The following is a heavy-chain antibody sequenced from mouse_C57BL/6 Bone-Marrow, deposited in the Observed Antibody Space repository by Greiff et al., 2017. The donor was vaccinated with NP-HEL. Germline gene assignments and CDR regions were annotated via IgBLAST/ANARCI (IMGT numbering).Heavy chain of an antibody. J-gene: IGHJ3*01. CDR3: ARSLYGYDSAWFAY. Sequence: EVQLQQSGPELVKPGASVKIPCKASGYTFTDYNMDWVKQSHGKSLEWIGDINPNNGGTIYNQKFKGKATLTVDKSSSTAYMELRSLTSEDTAVDYCARSLYGYDSAWFAYWGQGTLVTVSA. D-gene: IGHD2-2*01. CDR2: INPNNGGT. CDR1: GYTFTDYN. V-gene: IGHV1-18*01.